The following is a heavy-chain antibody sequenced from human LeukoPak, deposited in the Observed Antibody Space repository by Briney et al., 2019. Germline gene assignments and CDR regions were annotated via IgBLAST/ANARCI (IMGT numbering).Heavy chain of an antibody. CDR3: ARERNPLDY. D-gene: IGHD1-14*01. CDR2: IYYSGSI. Sequence: PSETLSLTCTVSGGSISSYYWSWIRQPPGKGLEWIGYIYYSGSINYNPSLKSRVTISVDTSKNQFSLKLSSVTAADTAVYYCARERNPLDYWGQGTLVTVSS. J-gene: IGHJ4*02. CDR1: GGSISSYY. V-gene: IGHV4-59*12.